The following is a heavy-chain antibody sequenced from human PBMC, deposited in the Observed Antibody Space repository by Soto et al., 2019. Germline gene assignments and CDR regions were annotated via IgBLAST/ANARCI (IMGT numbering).Heavy chain of an antibody. CDR2: ISNSGAAI. CDR3: AKHRPFSGYYYGMDV. Sequence: QVLESGGGLVQPGGSLRVSCAASGFSFASYVMSWVRQAPGKGLEWVSSISNSGAAIYYADSVRGRFTISRDNSKNTLYLQMHSLSTEDTAVYYCAKHRPFSGYYYGMDVWGQGTTVTVSS. CDR1: GFSFASYV. J-gene: IGHJ6*02. V-gene: IGHV3-23*01. D-gene: IGHD3-10*01.